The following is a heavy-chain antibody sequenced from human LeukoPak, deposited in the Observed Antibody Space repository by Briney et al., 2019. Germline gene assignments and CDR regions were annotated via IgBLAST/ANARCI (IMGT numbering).Heavy chain of an antibody. D-gene: IGHD3-10*01. V-gene: IGHV1-2*02. Sequence: GASVKVSCKASGYTFTGYYMHWVRQAPGQGLEWMGWINPNSGGTNYAKKFQGRVTTTRDTTISTAYLELSRLRSDDTAVYYCARTERLLWFGESSLFDYWGQGTLVTVSS. CDR2: INPNSGGT. CDR3: ARTERLLWFGESSLFDY. J-gene: IGHJ4*02. CDR1: GYTFTGYY.